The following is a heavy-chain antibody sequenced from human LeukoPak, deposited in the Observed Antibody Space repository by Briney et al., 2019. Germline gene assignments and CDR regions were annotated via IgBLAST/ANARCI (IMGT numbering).Heavy chain of an antibody. V-gene: IGHV3-74*01. J-gene: IGHJ1*01. CDR1: GFTFSTYW. Sequence: PGGSLRLSCAASGFTFSTYWMHWVRRAPGKGLLWVSRINTDGSITNYADSVKGRFTISRDNAKNTLYLQMNSLRSEDTAVYYCARVPPSVGEATSEYFQDWGQGTLVTVSS. D-gene: IGHD1-26*01. CDR3: ARVPPSVGEATSEYFQD. CDR2: INTDGSIT.